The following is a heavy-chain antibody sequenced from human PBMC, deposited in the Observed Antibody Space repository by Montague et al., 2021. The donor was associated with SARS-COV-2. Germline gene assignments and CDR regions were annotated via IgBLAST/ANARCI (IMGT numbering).Heavy chain of an antibody. D-gene: IGHD4-17*01. V-gene: IGHV4-39*01. CDR3: AMRGGALDAFDI. CDR1: GGSIRTSSYY. Sequence: SETLSLTCTVSGGSIRTSSYYWGWIRQPPGKGLDWIGSIYYSGSTYRNPSLKSRVTISVDTSKNQFSLKLSSVTAADTAVYYCAMRGGALDAFDIWGQGTMVIVSS. J-gene: IGHJ3*02. CDR2: IYYSGST.